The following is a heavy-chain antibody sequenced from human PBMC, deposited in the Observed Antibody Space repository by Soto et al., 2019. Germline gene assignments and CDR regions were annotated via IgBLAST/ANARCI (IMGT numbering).Heavy chain of an antibody. CDR3: ARAGPPYVYYYDSSCLTRAEDFQH. V-gene: IGHV1-18*01. Sequence: ASVKVSCKASGYTFTSYGISWVRQAPGQGLERMGWISAYNGSTNYAQKLQGRVTMTTDTSTSTAYMELRSLRSDDTAVYYCARAGPPYVYYYDSSCLTRAEDFQHWG. CDR2: ISAYNGST. J-gene: IGHJ1*01. D-gene: IGHD3-22*01. CDR1: GYTFTSYG.